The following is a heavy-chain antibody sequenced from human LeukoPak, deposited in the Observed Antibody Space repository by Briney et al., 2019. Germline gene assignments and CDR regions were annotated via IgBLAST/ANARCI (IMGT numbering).Heavy chain of an antibody. CDR1: GYSFTSYW. V-gene: IGHV5-51*01. CDR2: VYPSDSDT. J-gene: IGHJ3*02. D-gene: IGHD3-10*01. Sequence: GESLKISCQGSGYSFTSYWIGWVRQMPGKGLGWMGIVYPSDSDTRYSPSFQGQVTISADKSISSAYLQWSSLKASDTAMYYCARKPGRAFDIWGQGTMVTVSS. CDR3: ARKPGRAFDI.